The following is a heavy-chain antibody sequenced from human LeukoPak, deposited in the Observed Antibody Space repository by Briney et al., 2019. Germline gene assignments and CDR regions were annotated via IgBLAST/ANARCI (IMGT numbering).Heavy chain of an antibody. CDR1: GYTLSDYA. CDR2: ISAYNGNT. V-gene: IGHV1-18*01. J-gene: IGHJ6*03. CDR3: ARDSEHTYSSSWYAYYYYYMDV. D-gene: IGHD6-13*01. Sequence: ASVKVSCKASGYTLSDYAMNWVRQAPGLGLEWMGWISAYNGNTNYAQKLQGRVTMTTDTSTSTAYMELRSLRSDDTAVYYCARDSEHTYSSSWYAYYYYYMDVWGKGTTVTISS.